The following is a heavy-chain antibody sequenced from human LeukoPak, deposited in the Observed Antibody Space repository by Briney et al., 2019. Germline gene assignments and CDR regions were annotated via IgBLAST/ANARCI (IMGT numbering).Heavy chain of an antibody. CDR3: ARDSTGYGYEEWS. Sequence: PGRSLRLSCVVSGFTFRSFAMHWVRQAPGKGLQWVAIISYDGSNKYFADSVKGRFTISGDNSKNTLYLQMNSLRAEDMAVYYCARDSTGYGYEEWSWGQGTLVTVSS. D-gene: IGHD5-18*01. V-gene: IGHV3-30*04. CDR2: ISYDGSNK. CDR1: GFTFRSFA. J-gene: IGHJ5*02.